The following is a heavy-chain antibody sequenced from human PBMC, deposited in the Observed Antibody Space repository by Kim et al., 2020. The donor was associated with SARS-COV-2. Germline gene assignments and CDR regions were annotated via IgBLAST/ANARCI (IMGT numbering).Heavy chain of an antibody. Sequence: GGSLRLSCAASGFSFSDYYMSWIRQAPGKGLEWVSYISGGSNYINYADSVKGRFTISRDNGNNSLHLQMNSLRAEDTAVYYCARDSAADRTAGHAFDIWGQGTLVTVSS. J-gene: IGHJ3*02. D-gene: IGHD6-13*01. CDR1: GFSFSDYY. CDR3: ARDSAADRTAGHAFDI. CDR2: ISGGSNYI. V-gene: IGHV3-11*05.